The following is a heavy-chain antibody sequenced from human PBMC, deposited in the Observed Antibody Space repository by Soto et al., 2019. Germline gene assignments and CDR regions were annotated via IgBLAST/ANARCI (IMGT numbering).Heavy chain of an antibody. V-gene: IGHV4-4*02. CDR2: IYHSGST. CDR1: GGSISSNNW. CDR3: ARGRRLAVAGGDLDC. J-gene: IGHJ4*02. D-gene: IGHD6-19*01. Sequence: QVQLQESGPGLVKPSGTLSLTCAVSGGSISSNNWWSWVRQPPGKGLEWIGEIYHSGSTNYNASLKSRVTISVDKSKNQFSLKLSSVAAADTAVYYCARGRRLAVAGGDLDCWGQGTLVTVSS.